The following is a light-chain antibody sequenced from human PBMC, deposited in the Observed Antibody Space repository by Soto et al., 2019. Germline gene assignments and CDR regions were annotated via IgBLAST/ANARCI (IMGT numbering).Light chain of an antibody. CDR1: QDISSY. Sequence: DIQMTQSPSSLSASVGDRFTISCQASQDISSYLNWYQQKPGKAPKLLIYDASQLETGVPSRFSGSGSGTDFTFTINSLQPEDIGTYYCQHYNSFPITFGQGTRLEIK. V-gene: IGKV1-33*01. CDR3: QHYNSFPIT. CDR2: DAS. J-gene: IGKJ5*01.